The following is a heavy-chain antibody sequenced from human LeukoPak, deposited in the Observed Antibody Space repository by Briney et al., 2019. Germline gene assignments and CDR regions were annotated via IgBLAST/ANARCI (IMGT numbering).Heavy chain of an antibody. D-gene: IGHD2-2*02. V-gene: IGHV4-4*07. CDR3: ARAYCDSTSCYTGPMDV. CDR1: GGSISSYY. CDR2: IYTSGST. Sequence: SETLSLTCTVSGGSISSYYWSWIRQPAGKGLEWIGRIYTSGSTNYNPSLKSRVTMSVDTSKNQFSLKLSSVTAADTAVYYCARAYCDSTSCYTGPMDVWGKGNTVTVSS. J-gene: IGHJ6*03.